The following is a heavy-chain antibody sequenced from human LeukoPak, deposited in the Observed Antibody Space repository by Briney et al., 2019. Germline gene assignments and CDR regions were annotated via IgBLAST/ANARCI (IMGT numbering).Heavy chain of an antibody. D-gene: IGHD3-10*01. CDR1: GGSSSGYY. CDR2: INHSGST. J-gene: IGHJ4*02. Sequence: PSETLSLTCAVYGGSSSGYYWSWIRQPPGKGLEWIGEINHSGSTNYNPSLKSRVTISVDTSKNQFSLKLSSVTAADTAVYYCARLALWFGELDYWGQGTLVTVSS. CDR3: ARLALWFGELDY. V-gene: IGHV4-34*01.